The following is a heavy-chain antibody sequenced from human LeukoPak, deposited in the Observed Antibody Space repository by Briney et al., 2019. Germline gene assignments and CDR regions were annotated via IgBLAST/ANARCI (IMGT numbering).Heavy chain of an antibody. J-gene: IGHJ6*03. Sequence: QTGWSLRLFCAASGFTVSSNYMSWVRQAPGKGLEWVSVIYSGDSTYYADSVKGRFTISRDNSKNTLYLQMNSLRAEDTAVYYCARDDYGGNGVAYYYYYMDVWGKGTTVTVSS. CDR1: GFTVSSNY. CDR3: ARDDYGGNGVAYYYYYMDV. CDR2: IYSGDST. V-gene: IGHV3-53*05. D-gene: IGHD4-23*01.